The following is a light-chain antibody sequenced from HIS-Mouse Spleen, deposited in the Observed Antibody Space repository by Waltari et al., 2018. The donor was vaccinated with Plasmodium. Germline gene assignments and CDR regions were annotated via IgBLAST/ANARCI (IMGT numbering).Light chain of an antibody. CDR3: NSRDSSGNHQV. V-gene: IGLV3-19*01. CDR1: SLRSYY. CDR2: GKN. J-gene: IGLJ3*02. Sequence: SSELTQDPAVSVALGQTVRITCQGDSLRSYYASWYQQKPGQAPVPVIYGKNNRPSGIPDRFSGASSGNTASLTITGAQAEDEADYYCNSRDSSGNHQVFGGGTKLTVL.